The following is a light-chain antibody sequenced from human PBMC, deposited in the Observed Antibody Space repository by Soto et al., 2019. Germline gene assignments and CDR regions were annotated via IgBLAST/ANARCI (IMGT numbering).Light chain of an antibody. Sequence: QSALTQPASVSGSPGQSITISCTGTSSDVGGYNYVSWYQQHPGKAPKLMIYDVSNRPSGVSNRFSGSKCGNTASLTISGLQAEVEADYYCSSYTSSSTLGVFGTGTKVTVL. V-gene: IGLV2-14*01. CDR3: SSYTSSSTLGV. CDR2: DVS. CDR1: SSDVGGYNY. J-gene: IGLJ1*01.